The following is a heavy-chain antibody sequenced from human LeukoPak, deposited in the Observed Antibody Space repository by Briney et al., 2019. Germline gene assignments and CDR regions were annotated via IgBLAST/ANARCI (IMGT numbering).Heavy chain of an antibody. Sequence: PGGSLRLSYAASGFTLDDYGMSWVRQAPGKGLEWVSGINWNGGSTGYADSVKGRFTISRDNAKNSLYLQMNSLRAEDTALYYCARSMAMVRGFDYWGQGTLVTVSS. J-gene: IGHJ4*02. D-gene: IGHD3-10*01. CDR2: INWNGGST. V-gene: IGHV3-20*03. CDR1: GFTLDDYG. CDR3: ARSMAMVRGFDY.